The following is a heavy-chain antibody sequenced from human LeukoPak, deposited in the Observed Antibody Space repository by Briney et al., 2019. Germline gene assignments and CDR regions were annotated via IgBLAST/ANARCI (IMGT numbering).Heavy chain of an antibody. Sequence: GASVTVSCKASGGTFSSYAISWVRQAPGQGLEWMGRIIPILGIANYARTLQGRVTITGEKSTSTAYMELSSVRSEDRGGYYCARDPGYYYDSSGRADYWGQGTLVTVSS. D-gene: IGHD3-22*01. CDR3: ARDPGYYYDSSGRADY. CDR1: GGTFSSYA. V-gene: IGHV1-69*10. CDR2: IIPILGIA. J-gene: IGHJ4*02.